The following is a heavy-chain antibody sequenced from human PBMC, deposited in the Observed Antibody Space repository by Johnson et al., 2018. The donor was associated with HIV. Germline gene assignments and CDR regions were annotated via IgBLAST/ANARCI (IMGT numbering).Heavy chain of an antibody. D-gene: IGHD1-26*01. V-gene: IGHV3-53*01. CDR3: ARDRTGGSYPRAFDI. J-gene: IGHJ3*02. CDR2: SYSGGST. Sequence: VQLVESGGGLIQPGGSLRLSCAASGFTVSSNYMSWVRQAPGKGLEWVSVSYSGGSTYYADSVQGRFTITRDNAKNSLSLQMNSLSAEDTALYYCARDRTGGSYPRAFDIWGQGTMVTVYS. CDR1: GFTVSSNY.